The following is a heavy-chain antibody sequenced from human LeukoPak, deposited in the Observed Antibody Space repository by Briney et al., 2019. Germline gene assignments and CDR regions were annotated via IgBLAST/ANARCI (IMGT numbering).Heavy chain of an antibody. Sequence: TGGSLRLSCAAFGFTVSTNYMSWVRQAPGKGLEWVSVIYSAGSTYYAGSVKGRFTISRDNSKNTVYLQMNSLRVEDTAVYYCARVLQVYFNYWGQGTLVTVSS. J-gene: IGHJ4*02. V-gene: IGHV3-66*02. CDR2: IYSAGST. CDR3: ARVLQVYFNY. CDR1: GFTVSTNY.